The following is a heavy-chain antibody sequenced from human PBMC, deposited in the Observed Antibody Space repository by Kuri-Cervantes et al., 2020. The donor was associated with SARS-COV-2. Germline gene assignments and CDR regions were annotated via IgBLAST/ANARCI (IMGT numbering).Heavy chain of an antibody. CDR1: GYSFTSYW. J-gene: IGHJ6*02. Sequence: GESLKISCKGSGYSFTSYWIGWVRQMPGKGLEWMGIIYPGDSDTRYSPSFQGQVTISADKSISTAYLQWSSPKASDTAMYYCARVDGGYYYYYGMDVWGQGTTVTVSS. V-gene: IGHV5-51*01. CDR3: ARVDGGYYYYYGMDV. CDR2: IYPGDSDT.